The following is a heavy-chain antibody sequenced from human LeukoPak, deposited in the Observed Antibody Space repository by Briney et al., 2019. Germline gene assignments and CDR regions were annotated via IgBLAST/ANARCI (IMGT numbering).Heavy chain of an antibody. CDR2: INPSGGST. CDR1: GYTFTGYY. D-gene: IGHD5-12*01. CDR3: AREGGDYHNDY. J-gene: IGHJ4*02. V-gene: IGHV1-46*01. Sequence: ASVKVSCKASGYTFTGYYMHWVRQAPGQGLEWMGWINPSGGSTSYAQKFQGRVTMTRDTSTSTVYMELSSLRAEDTAVYYCAREGGDYHNDYWGQGTLVTVSS.